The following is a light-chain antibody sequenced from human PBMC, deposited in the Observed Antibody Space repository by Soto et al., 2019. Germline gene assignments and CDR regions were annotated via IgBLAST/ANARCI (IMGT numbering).Light chain of an antibody. CDR1: QTISKY. Sequence: EIVLTQSPATPSLSPGDGATLSCRASQTISKYLAWYQQKPGQAPRLLIYESSERASGVPSRFSGGGSGSDFTLTISSLEPEDFAFYYCQQRANGPWTFGQGTRVEI. CDR2: ESS. CDR3: QQRANGPWT. V-gene: IGKV3-11*01. J-gene: IGKJ1*01.